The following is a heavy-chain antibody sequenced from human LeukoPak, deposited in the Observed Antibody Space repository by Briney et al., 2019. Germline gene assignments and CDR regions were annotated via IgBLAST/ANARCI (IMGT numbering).Heavy chain of an antibody. CDR3: AKGYSSSWSLPFDY. CDR1: GFSFDDYA. V-gene: IGHV3-9*01. D-gene: IGHD6-13*01. Sequence: GGSLRLSCAASGFSFDDYAMHWVRQAPGKGLEWVSGTSCNSGSIGYADSVKGRFTISKDNVKNSLYLHMNTLRAEDTAFYYCAKGYSSSWSLPFDYWGQGTLVTVSS. CDR2: TSCNSGSI. J-gene: IGHJ4*02.